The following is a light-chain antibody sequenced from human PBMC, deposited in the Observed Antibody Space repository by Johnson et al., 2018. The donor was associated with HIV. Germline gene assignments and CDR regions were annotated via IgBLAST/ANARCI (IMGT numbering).Light chain of an antibody. CDR2: ENN. J-gene: IGLJ1*01. Sequence: HSVLTQPPSVSAAPGQKVTISCSGSSSDMGNYAVSWYQQLPGTAPKLLIYENNKRPSGIPDRFSASKSGTSATLGITGLQTGDEADYYCGTLDSSLSTSVFGTGTKVTFL. CDR3: GTLDSSLSTSV. CDR1: SSDMGNYA. V-gene: IGLV1-51*02.